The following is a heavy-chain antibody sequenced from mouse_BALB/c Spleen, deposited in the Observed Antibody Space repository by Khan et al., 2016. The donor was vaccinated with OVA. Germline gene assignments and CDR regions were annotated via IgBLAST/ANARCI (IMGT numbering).Heavy chain of an antibody. D-gene: IGHD4-1*01. CDR3: AREASSWDFSFPY. J-gene: IGHJ3*01. CDR1: GYTFTNYV. Sequence: VQLKQSGPELVEPGASVKMSCKASGYTFTNYVMHWVKQKPGQGLEWIGYINPYNAGTRYNEKFKGKATLTSDISSTTAHMELSSLTSEDSAVYYCAREASSWDFSFPYWGQGTLVTVSA. V-gene: IGHV1S136*01. CDR2: INPYNAGT.